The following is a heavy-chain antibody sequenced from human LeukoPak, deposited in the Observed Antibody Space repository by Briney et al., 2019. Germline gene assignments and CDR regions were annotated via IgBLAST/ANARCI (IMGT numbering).Heavy chain of an antibody. V-gene: IGHV3-21*04. D-gene: IGHD3-3*01. CDR2: ISSSSSYI. Sequence: GGSLRLSCAASGFTFSSYSMNWVRQAPGKGLEWVSSISSSSSYIYYADSVKGRFTISRDNSKNTLYLQMNSLRAEDTAVYYCARSPIGRGVTYYDFWSGYPAPDAFDIWGQGTMVTVSS. CDR1: GFTFSSYS. J-gene: IGHJ3*02. CDR3: ARSPIGRGVTYYDFWSGYPAPDAFDI.